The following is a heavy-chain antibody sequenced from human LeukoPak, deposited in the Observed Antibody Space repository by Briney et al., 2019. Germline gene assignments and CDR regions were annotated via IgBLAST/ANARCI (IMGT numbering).Heavy chain of an antibody. CDR2: IYYSGIT. Sequence: PSETLSLTCTVSGGFISSSSYYWGWIRQPPGKGLEWIGSIYYSGITYYNPSPSLKSRVTISVDTSKNQFSLKLSSVTAADTAVYYCARQGDGGRAFDYWGQGTLVTVSS. V-gene: IGHV4-39*01. CDR3: ARQGDGGRAFDY. D-gene: IGHD4-23*01. CDR1: GGFISSSSYY. J-gene: IGHJ4*02.